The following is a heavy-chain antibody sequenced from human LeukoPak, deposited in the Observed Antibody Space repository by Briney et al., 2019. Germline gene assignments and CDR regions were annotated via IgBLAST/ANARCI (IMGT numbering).Heavy chain of an antibody. Sequence: PGGSLRLSCAASGFTFSSYGMHWVRQAPGKGLEWVAVISDDGSNKYYADSVKGRFTISRDNSKNTLYLQMNSLRAEDTAVYYCAKSATKYSGYDEYYFDYWGQGTLVTVSS. D-gene: IGHD5-12*01. CDR3: AKSATKYSGYDEYYFDY. CDR1: GFTFSSYG. J-gene: IGHJ4*02. CDR2: ISDDGSNK. V-gene: IGHV3-30*18.